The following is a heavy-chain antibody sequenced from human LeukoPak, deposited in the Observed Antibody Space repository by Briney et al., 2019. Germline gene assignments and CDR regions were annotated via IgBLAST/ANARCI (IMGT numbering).Heavy chain of an antibody. CDR2: IGIAGDT. D-gene: IGHD3-16*01. V-gene: IGHV3-13*01. CDR3: ARAEPPYHGRLDS. J-gene: IGHJ5*01. CDR1: GFTFSSYD. Sequence: GGSLRLACAASGFTFSSYDMHWVRQATGKGLEWVSGIGIAGDTHYPNSVRGRFTIFRENARNSLYLQMNSLRVEDTAVYYYARAEPPYHGRLDSWGQGILVTVSS.